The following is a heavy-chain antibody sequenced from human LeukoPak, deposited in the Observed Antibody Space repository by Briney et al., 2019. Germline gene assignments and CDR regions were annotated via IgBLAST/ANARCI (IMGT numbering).Heavy chain of an antibody. CDR2: IRSRTFGGTT. J-gene: IGHJ4*02. CDR1: GFTFSSFS. Sequence: GGSLRLSCVASGFTFSSFSMDWVRQAPGKGLEWVGFIRSRTFGGTTEYAASVKGRFTISRDDSKSIAYLQVNSLKTEDTAVYYCTRGEVTNYWGQGTLVTVSS. D-gene: IGHD3-10*01. V-gene: IGHV3-49*04. CDR3: TRGEVTNY.